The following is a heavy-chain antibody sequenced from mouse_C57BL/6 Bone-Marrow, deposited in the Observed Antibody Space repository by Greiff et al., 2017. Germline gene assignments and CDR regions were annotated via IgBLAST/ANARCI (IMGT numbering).Heavy chain of an antibody. CDR1: GYTFTSYW. D-gene: IGHD1-1*01. J-gene: IGHJ2*01. V-gene: IGHV1-69*01. CDR3: ARGFITTVVDH. Sequence: VQLQQPGAELVMPGASVKLSCKASGYTFTSYWMHWVKQRPGQGLEWIGEIDPSDSYTNYNQKFKGKSTLTVDKSSSTAYMQLSSLTSEDSAVYYCARGFITTVVDHWGQGTTLTGSS. CDR2: IDPSDSYT.